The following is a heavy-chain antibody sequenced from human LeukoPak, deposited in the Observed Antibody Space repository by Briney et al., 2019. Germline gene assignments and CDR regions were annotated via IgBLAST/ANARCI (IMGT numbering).Heavy chain of an antibody. CDR1: GGSISSGSYY. J-gene: IGHJ4*02. CDR3: ARANYYDSSGYYWYFDY. V-gene: IGHV4-30-4*08. Sequence: PSQTLSLTCTVSGGSISSGSYYWSWIRQPPGKGLEWIGYIYSGSTYYNPSLKSRVTISVDTSKNQFSLKLSSVTAADTAVYYCARANYYDSSGYYWYFDYWGQGTLVTVSS. D-gene: IGHD3-22*01. CDR2: IYSGST.